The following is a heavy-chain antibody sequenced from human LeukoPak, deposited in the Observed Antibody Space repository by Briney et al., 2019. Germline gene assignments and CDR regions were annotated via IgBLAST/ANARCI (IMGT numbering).Heavy chain of an antibody. Sequence: SETLSLTCTVSGGSISSGGYYWRWLRQPPGKSREWIGYIYYSGSTYYNPSLKSRVTISVDTSKNQFSLKLSSVTAADTAVYYCARAYTSSCRWFDSGGQGTLVTVS. J-gene: IGHJ5*01. V-gene: IGHV4-31*03. CDR1: GGSISSGGYY. D-gene: IGHD6-13*01. CDR3: ARAYTSSCRWFDS. CDR2: IYYSGST.